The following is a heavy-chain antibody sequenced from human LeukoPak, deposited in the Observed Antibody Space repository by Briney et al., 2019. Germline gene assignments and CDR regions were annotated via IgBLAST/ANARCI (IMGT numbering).Heavy chain of an antibody. CDR1: GYTFTCYY. CDR2: IKPNAGDT. D-gene: IGHD2-21*01. Sequence: ASVRVSCKASGYTFTCYYMHWVRQAPGQGLEWMGWIKPNAGDTNYAQKFPGRVTMTRDTSITTVYMQISRLTSDDTALFYCAVAPGDYWGQGTLVTVSS. J-gene: IGHJ4*02. V-gene: IGHV1-2*02. CDR3: AVAPGDY.